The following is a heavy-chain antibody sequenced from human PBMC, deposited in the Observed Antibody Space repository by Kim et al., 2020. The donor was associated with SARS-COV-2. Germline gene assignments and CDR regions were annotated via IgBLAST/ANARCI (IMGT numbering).Heavy chain of an antibody. CDR3: ARVQRGRRLLTRELLYYFDY. CDR2: IYYSGST. J-gene: IGHJ4*02. D-gene: IGHD1-26*01. Sequence: SETLSLTCTVSGGSISSGGYYWSWIRQHPGKGLEWIGYIYYSGSTYYNPSLKSRVTISVDTSKNQFSLKLSSVTAADTAVYYCARVQRGRRLLTRELLYYFDYWGQGTLVTVSS. CDR1: GGSISSGGYY. V-gene: IGHV4-31*03.